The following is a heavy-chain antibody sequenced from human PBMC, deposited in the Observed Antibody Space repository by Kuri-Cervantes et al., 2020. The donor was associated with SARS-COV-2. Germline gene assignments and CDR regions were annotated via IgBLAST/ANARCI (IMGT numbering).Heavy chain of an antibody. D-gene: IGHD3-22*01. J-gene: IGHJ4*02. CDR2: INNSCII. CDR3: ARDFDSSDYDDY. CDR1: GFTFSSYS. V-gene: IGHV3-48*01. Sequence: GESLKIPCTASGFTFSSYSMNWVRQAPGKGLEWVSYINNSCIIYSADSVKGGFIISRDNSKNTLYLQMNSLRAEDTAVYYCARDFDSSDYDDYWGQGTPVTVSS.